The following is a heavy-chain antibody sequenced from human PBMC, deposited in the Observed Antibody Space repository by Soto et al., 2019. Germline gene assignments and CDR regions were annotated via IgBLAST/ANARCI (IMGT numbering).Heavy chain of an antibody. J-gene: IGHJ4*02. CDR1: GFTFSSYA. CDR3: AKKRVLVPAMYHFDY. V-gene: IGHV3-23*01. Sequence: EVQLLESGGGLVQPGGSLRLSCAASGFTFSSYAMNWVRQAPGKGLEWVSIISGGGGTTSYADSVKGRFTISRDNSKNTLYLQMNSLRAEDTAVYYCAKKRVLVPAMYHFDYWGQGTLVTVSS. CDR2: ISGGGGTT. D-gene: IGHD2-2*01.